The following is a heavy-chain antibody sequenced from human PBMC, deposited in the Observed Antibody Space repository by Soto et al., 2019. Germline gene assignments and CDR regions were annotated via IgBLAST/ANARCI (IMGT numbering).Heavy chain of an antibody. V-gene: IGHV3-21*01. CDR2: IGTRSDV. D-gene: IGHD2-21*02. Sequence: GGSLRLSCAASGFTFSSYSIHWVRQAPGKGLEWVSSIGTRSDVYYADSVKGRFTISRDNAKNPMALQMNSLRAEDTGVYYCAREETAWPLAYGLDVWGQGTTVTVSS. J-gene: IGHJ6*02. CDR3: AREETAWPLAYGLDV. CDR1: GFTFSSYS.